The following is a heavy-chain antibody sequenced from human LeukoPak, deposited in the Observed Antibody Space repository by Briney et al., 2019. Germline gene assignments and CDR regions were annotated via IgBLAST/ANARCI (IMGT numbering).Heavy chain of an antibody. D-gene: IGHD4-17*01. V-gene: IGHV3-11*06. J-gene: IGHJ4*02. CDR1: GFTFSDYY. CDR3: ARVTLYGESALDY. Sequence: PGGSLRLSCAASGFTFSDYYMSWIRQAPGKGLEWVSYISGSSSYTLYADSVKGRFTISRDNAKNSLYLQMNSLRAEDTAVYYCARVTLYGESALDYWGQGTLVTVSS. CDR2: ISGSSSYT.